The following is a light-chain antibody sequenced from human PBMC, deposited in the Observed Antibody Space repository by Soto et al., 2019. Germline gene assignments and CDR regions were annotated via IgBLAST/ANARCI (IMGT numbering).Light chain of an antibody. CDR2: DAS. Sequence: AIPMTQSPSSFSASTGDRVTITCRASQGISSYLAWYQQKPGRAPKLLIYDASTLESGVPSRFSGSGSGTEFTLTITSLQPEDFATYHCQQVNDYPITFGQGTRLEIK. J-gene: IGKJ5*01. CDR1: QGISSY. V-gene: IGKV1-8*01. CDR3: QQVNDYPIT.